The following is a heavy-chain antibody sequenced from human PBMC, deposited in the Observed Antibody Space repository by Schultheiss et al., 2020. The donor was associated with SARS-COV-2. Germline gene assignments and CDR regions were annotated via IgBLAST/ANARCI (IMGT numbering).Heavy chain of an antibody. Sequence: KISCKASGYTFTGYYMHWVRQAPGQGLEWMGGIIPIFGTANYAQKFQGRVTITADESTSTAYMELSSLRSDDTAVYYCARDLNPGFDYWGQGTLVTVSS. J-gene: IGHJ4*02. CDR3: ARDLNPGFDY. CDR2: IIPIFGTA. CDR1: GYTFTGYY. V-gene: IGHV1-69*01.